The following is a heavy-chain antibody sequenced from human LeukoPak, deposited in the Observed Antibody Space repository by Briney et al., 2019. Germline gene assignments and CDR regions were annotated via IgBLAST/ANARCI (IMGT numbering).Heavy chain of an antibody. J-gene: IGHJ4*02. CDR3: ARDVGTSGWYTFDY. CDR2: AYYRSKWYY. D-gene: IGHD6-19*01. CDR1: GDSVSGINGA. Sequence: SQTLSLTCAISGDSVSGINGAWNWVRQSPSRGLERLGRAYYRSKWYYDYAVSIQGRITINPDTSKNQFSLQLHSVTPEDTAVYYCARDVGTSGWYTFDYWGQGTLVTVSS. V-gene: IGHV6-1*01.